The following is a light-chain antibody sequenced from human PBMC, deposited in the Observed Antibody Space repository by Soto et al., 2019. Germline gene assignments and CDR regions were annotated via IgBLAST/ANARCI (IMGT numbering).Light chain of an antibody. V-gene: IGKV3-20*01. CDR3: QQYGSSGT. Sequence: EIVFTQSPGTLSLSPGERATLSCRASQSVSRKLAWYQQTRGQAPRLLIYGASNRATGIPDRFSGSGSGTDFTLTISRLEPEDFAVYYCQQYGSSGTFGQGTKVDIK. J-gene: IGKJ1*01. CDR2: GAS. CDR1: QSVSRK.